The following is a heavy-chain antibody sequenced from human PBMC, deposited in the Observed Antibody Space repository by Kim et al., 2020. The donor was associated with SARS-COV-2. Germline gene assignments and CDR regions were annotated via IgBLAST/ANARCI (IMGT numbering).Heavy chain of an antibody. Sequence: ADSGKGRFTISRDNAKNSLYLQLNSLRAEDTAVYYCARDGSTSGLHYFDYWGQGTLVTVSS. D-gene: IGHD2-2*01. CDR3: ARDGSTSGLHYFDY. J-gene: IGHJ4*02. V-gene: IGHV3-21*01.